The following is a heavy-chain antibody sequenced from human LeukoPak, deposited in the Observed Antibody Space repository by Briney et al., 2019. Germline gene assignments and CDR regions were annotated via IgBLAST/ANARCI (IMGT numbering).Heavy chain of an antibody. V-gene: IGHV3-21*01. CDR2: IGKTSRDM. CDR1: GFSFSTST. Sequence: GGSLRLSCAASGFSFSTSTMNWVRQAPGKGLEWISSIGKTSRDMYYADSVRGRFTISRDNAKNALFLLMNSLRVEDTSVYYCVRGDNRDYWGQGTLVTVSS. D-gene: IGHD1-14*01. CDR3: VRGDNRDY. J-gene: IGHJ4*02.